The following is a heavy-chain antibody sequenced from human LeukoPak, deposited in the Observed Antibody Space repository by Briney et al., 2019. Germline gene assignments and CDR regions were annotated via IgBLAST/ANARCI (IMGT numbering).Heavy chain of an antibody. V-gene: IGHV3-23*01. D-gene: IGHD2-2*02. Sequence: GGSLRLSCAASGFAFSSSAMSWVRQAPGKGLEWVSAISGSGASTYYADSVKDRFTLSRDDSKNTLYLQMNSLRAEDTAVYYCAKSRSSSSTSCYNYWGQGTLVTVSS. J-gene: IGHJ4*02. CDR3: AKSRSSSSTSCYNY. CDR1: GFAFSSSA. CDR2: ISGSGAST.